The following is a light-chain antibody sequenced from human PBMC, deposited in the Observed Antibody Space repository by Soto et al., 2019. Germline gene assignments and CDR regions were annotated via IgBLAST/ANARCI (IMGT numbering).Light chain of an antibody. CDR1: QGLSSD. CDR3: QQLNSYPIT. J-gene: IGKJ5*01. Sequence: EIQLTQSPSFLSASVGDRVTITCRASQGLSSDLAWDQQKPGKAPKLLIYAASTLQSGVPSRFSGSGSGTEFTLTISSQQPEDLATYCCQQLNSYPITFGHGTRLEIK. CDR2: AAS. V-gene: IGKV1-9*01.